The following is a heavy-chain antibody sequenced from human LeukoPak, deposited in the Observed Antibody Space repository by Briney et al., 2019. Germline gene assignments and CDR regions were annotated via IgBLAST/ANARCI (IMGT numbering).Heavy chain of an antibody. V-gene: IGHV3-7*01. CDR3: ARANHYSDSIGYSLYYFDY. Sequence: GGSLRLSCVASGFPFSSYWMTWVRQAPGKGLEWVANIKQDGSEKSYVDSVKGRFTISRDNAKNSLYLQMNSLRAEDTAVYYCARANHYSDSIGYSLYYFDYWGQGTLVTVSS. CDR1: GFPFSSYW. J-gene: IGHJ4*02. CDR2: IKQDGSEK. D-gene: IGHD3-22*01.